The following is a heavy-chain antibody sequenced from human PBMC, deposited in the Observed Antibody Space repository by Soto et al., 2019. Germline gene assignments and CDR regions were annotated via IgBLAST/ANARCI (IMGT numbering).Heavy chain of an antibody. CDR2: ISAYNGNT. J-gene: IGHJ3*02. V-gene: IGHV1-18*01. Sequence: ASVKVSCKASGYTFTSYGISWVRQAPGQGLEWMGWISAYNGNTNYAQKLQGRVTMTEDTSTNTAYMELSSLRSDDTAVYYCATPTYLGNAFDIRGQGTMVTVSS. D-gene: IGHD3-10*01. CDR3: ATPTYLGNAFDI. CDR1: GYTFTSYG.